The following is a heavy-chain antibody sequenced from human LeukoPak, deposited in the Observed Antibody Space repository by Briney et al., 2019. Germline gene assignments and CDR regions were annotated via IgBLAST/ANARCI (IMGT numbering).Heavy chain of an antibody. CDR2: IWSDATNQ. Sequence: PGTSLTLSCETSGFTFSHFGMHWVRQAPGKGLEWVAVIWSDATNQYYADSVKGRFTISRDNFKRTVSLEMNSLRAEDTAVYYCARGTNNDYWGQGTLVTVSS. CDR3: ARGTNNDY. CDR1: GFTFSHFG. J-gene: IGHJ4*02. V-gene: IGHV3-33*01.